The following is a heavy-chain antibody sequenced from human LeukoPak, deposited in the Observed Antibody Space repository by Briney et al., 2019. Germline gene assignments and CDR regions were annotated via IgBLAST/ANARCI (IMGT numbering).Heavy chain of an antibody. J-gene: IGHJ4*02. CDR1: GFTFSGYW. Sequence: GGSLRLSFAASGFTFSGYWMSWVRQAPGKGLVWVARIKPDGSSISSADSVKGRFTISRDNAKNTLYLQMNSLRAEDTAVYYCATLYAGSTDYWGRGTLVTVSS. CDR3: ATLYAGSTDY. V-gene: IGHV3-74*01. D-gene: IGHD2-8*01. CDR2: IKPDGSSI.